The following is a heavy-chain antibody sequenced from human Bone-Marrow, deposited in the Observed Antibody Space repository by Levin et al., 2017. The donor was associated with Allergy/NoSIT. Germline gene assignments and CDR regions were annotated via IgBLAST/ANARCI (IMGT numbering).Heavy chain of an antibody. Sequence: GGSLRLSCAASGFTFSSYTMSWVRQAPGKGLEWVSAITGSGGNTYYAESLRGRFTISRDNSKNTLYLQVNSLRAEDTAIYYCVKEKDRNCGGDGYYFDYWGQGTLVTVSS. D-gene: IGHD2-21*02. CDR3: VKEKDRNCGGDGYYFDY. CDR2: ITGSGGNT. CDR1: GFTFSSYT. J-gene: IGHJ4*02. V-gene: IGHV3-23*01.